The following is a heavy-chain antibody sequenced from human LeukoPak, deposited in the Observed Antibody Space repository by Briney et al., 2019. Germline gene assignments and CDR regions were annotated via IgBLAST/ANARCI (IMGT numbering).Heavy chain of an antibody. CDR2: ISSSSSYI. Sequence: PGGSLRLSCAASGFTFSSYSMNWVRQAPGKGLEWVSSISSSSSYIYYADSVKGRFTISRDNAKNSLYLQMSSLRAEDTAVYYCARARDGYPLGYFDYWGQGTLVTVSS. CDR1: GFTFSSYS. J-gene: IGHJ4*02. V-gene: IGHV3-21*01. CDR3: ARARDGYPLGYFDY. D-gene: IGHD5-24*01.